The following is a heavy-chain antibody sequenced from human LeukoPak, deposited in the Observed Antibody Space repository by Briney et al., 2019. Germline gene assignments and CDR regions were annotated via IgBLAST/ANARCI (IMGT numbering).Heavy chain of an antibody. V-gene: IGHV3-53*01. CDR1: GFTVDSNC. CDR3: ARGDDSGYYDYFDY. Sequence: PGGSLRLSCAASGFTVDSNCLSWVRQAPGKGLEWVSTIYTGGNTYYAASVKGRFTISRGFSKNTVFLHMNSLRAEDTAMYYCARGDDSGYYDYFDYWGQGALVTVSS. J-gene: IGHJ4*02. D-gene: IGHD3-22*01. CDR2: IYTGGNT.